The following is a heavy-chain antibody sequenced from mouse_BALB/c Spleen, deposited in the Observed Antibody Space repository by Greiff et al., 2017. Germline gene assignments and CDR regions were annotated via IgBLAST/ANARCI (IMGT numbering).Heavy chain of an antibody. J-gene: IGHJ2*01. Sequence: DVKLVESGGGLVKPGGSLKLSCAASGFTFSSYAMSWVRQTPEKRLEWVASISSGGSTYYPDSVKGRFTISRDNARNILYRQMSSLRSEDTAMYYCARVGGFFDYWGQGTTLTVSS. CDR3: ARVGGFFDY. CDR2: ISSGGST. V-gene: IGHV5-6-5*01. D-gene: IGHD3-3*01. CDR1: GFTFSSYA.